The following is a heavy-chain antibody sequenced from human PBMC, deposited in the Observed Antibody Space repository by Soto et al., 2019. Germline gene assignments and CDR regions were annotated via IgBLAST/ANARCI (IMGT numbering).Heavy chain of an antibody. CDR2: IVPIVDTS. V-gene: IGHV1-69*12. J-gene: IGHJ4*02. CDR1: GGTFSSYA. D-gene: IGHD5-12*01. CDR3: VTVVAIPGYPDN. Sequence: QVQLVQSGAEVRQPASSVKVSCKTSGGTFSSYAISWVRQAPGQGLEWMGGIVPIVDTSTYAQKFQGRVTITADESTSTVDMELSSLISDDTAVYECVTVVAIPGYPDNWGQGTLVTVSS.